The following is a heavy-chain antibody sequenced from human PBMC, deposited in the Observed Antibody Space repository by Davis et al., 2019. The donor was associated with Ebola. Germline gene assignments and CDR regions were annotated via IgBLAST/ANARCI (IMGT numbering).Heavy chain of an antibody. V-gene: IGHV4-59*08. Sequence: PSETLSLTCTVSGGSISSYYWSWIRQPPGKGLEWIGYIYYSGSTNYNPSLKSRVTISVDTSKNQFSLKLSSVTAADTAVYYCARAAARPLYYYYYMDVWGKGTTVTVSS. J-gene: IGHJ6*03. CDR3: ARAAARPLYYYYYMDV. CDR1: GGSISSYY. CDR2: IYYSGST. D-gene: IGHD6-6*01.